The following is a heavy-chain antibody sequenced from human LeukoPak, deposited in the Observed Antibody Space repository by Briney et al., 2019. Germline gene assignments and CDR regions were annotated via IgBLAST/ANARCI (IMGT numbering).Heavy chain of an antibody. V-gene: IGHV3-7*01. J-gene: IGHJ4*02. Sequence: GSLRLSCAASGFTFSNYWMSWVRQAPGKGLEWVADIKRDGIEKHYVDSVRGRFTISRDNAKNSLYLQMNSLRAEDTAVYYCALNMVGGQIFDFWGQGSLLTVSS. CDR1: GFTFSNYW. CDR3: ALNMVGGQIFDF. CDR2: IKRDGIEK. D-gene: IGHD3-10*01.